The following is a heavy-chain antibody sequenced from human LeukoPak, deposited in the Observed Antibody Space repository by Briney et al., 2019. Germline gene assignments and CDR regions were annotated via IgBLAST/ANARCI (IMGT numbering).Heavy chain of an antibody. CDR2: IYSSGST. V-gene: IGHV3-53*01. CDR1: GFTVSSNY. CDR3: ARDLYGVSHDY. J-gene: IGHJ4*02. D-gene: IGHD4-17*01. Sequence: GGSLRLSCAASGFTVSSNYMNWVRQTPGKGLEWVSVIYSSGSTYYADSVKGRFTISRDNSKNTLYLQMNSLRAEDTAVYYCARDLYGVSHDYWGQGTLVTVSS.